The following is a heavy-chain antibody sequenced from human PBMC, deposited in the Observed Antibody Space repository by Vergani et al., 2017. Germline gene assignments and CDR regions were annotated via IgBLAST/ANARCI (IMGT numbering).Heavy chain of an antibody. V-gene: IGHV3-48*01. Sequence: EVQLLESGGNLVQPGGSLRLSCAASGFTFTNFAMTWVRQAPGEGLEWVSYISSSSSTIYYADSVKGRFTISRDNAKNSLYLQMNSLRAEDTAVYYCARNRGSGRLPVDYWGQGTLVTVSS. D-gene: IGHD6-19*01. J-gene: IGHJ4*02. CDR2: ISSSSSTI. CDR3: ARNRGSGRLPVDY. CDR1: GFTFTNFA.